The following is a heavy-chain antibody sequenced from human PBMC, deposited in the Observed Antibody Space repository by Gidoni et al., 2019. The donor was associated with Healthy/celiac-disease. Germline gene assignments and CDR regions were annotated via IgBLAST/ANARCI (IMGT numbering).Heavy chain of an antibody. V-gene: IGHV7-4-1*02. J-gene: IGHJ6*02. CDR3: ASDGDYYGSGSYYPYYYGMDV. CDR2: INTNTGNP. CDR1: GYTFTSYA. D-gene: IGHD3-10*01. Sequence: QLQLVQSGSELKKPGASVKASCKASGYTFTSYAMTWVRQAPGQGLEWMGWINTNTGNPTYAQGCTGRFVFSLDTSVSTAYLQISSLKAEDTAVYYCASDGDYYGSGSYYPYYYGMDVWGQGTTVTVSS.